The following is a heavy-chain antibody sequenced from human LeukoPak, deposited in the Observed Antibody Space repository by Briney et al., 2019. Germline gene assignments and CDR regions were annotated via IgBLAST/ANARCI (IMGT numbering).Heavy chain of an antibody. D-gene: IGHD2-2*01. CDR3: ARAIRYCSSTSCYWGTFDY. CDR2: IYTSGST. Sequence: SETPSLTCTVSGGSISSYYWSWIRQPAGKGLEWIGRIYTSGSTNYNPSLKSRVTMSVDTSKNQFSLKLSSVTAADTAVYYCARAIRYCSSTSCYWGTFDYWGQGTLVTVSS. V-gene: IGHV4-4*07. CDR1: GGSISSYY. J-gene: IGHJ4*02.